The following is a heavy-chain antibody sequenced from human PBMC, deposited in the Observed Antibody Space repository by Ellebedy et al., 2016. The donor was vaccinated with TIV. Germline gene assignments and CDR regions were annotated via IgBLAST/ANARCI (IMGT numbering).Heavy chain of an antibody. D-gene: IGHD4-23*01. Sequence: GESLEISCAASEFTFSDYGMHWVRQAPGEGLEWLAVIAHDGSIQHYADSVKGRFTISRDNSKDTLFLQMNSLRAEDTAIYFCARDPVGVGPAFDVWGQGTMVTVSS. CDR2: IAHDGSIQ. CDR3: ARDPVGVGPAFDV. CDR1: EFTFSDYG. J-gene: IGHJ3*01. V-gene: IGHV3-30*03.